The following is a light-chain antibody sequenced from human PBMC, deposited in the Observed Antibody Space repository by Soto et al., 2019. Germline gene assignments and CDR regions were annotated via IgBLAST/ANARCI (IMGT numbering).Light chain of an antibody. V-gene: IGLV2-14*01. Sequence: LTHPASGTGSPGQSITISCTRTSSDVGGYNYVSWYQQHPGKAPKLMIYDVSNRPSGVSNRFSGSKSGNTASLTISLLQAEDKADYYCSSYTSSSTLVFGTGTKVTVL. J-gene: IGLJ1*01. CDR1: SSDVGGYNY. CDR3: SSYTSSSTLV. CDR2: DVS.